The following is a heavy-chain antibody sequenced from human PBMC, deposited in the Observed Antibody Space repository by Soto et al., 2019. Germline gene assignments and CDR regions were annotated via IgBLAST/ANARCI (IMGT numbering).Heavy chain of an antibody. CDR3: ARIQKGLPGLGY. V-gene: IGHV3-74*01. Sequence: GGSLRLSCAASGFTFSSYWMHWVRQAPGKGLVWVSRINSDGSSTSYADSVKGRFTISRGNAKNTLYLQMNSLRAEDTAVYYCARIQKGLPGLGYWGQGTLVTVSS. D-gene: IGHD5-18*01. CDR1: GFTFSSYW. J-gene: IGHJ4*02. CDR2: INSDGSST.